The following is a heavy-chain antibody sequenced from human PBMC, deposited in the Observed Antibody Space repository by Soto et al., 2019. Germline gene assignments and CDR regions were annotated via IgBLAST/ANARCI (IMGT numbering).Heavy chain of an antibody. CDR1: GYTFTGYY. Sequence: WASVKVSCKASGYTFTGYYMHWVRQAPGQGLEWMGWINPNSGGTNYAQKFQGRVTMTRDTSISTAYMELSRLRSDDTAVYYCARDYDYVWGSPGTYFDYWGQGTLVTVSS. J-gene: IGHJ4*02. V-gene: IGHV1-2*02. CDR2: INPNSGGT. D-gene: IGHD3-16*01. CDR3: ARDYDYVWGSPGTYFDY.